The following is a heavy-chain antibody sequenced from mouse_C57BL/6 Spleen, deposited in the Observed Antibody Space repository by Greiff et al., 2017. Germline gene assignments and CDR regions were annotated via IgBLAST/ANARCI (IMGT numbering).Heavy chain of an antibody. D-gene: IGHD1-1*01. CDR2: ISDGGSYT. CDR1: GFTFSSYA. CDR3: ARDTYGSCPDYYFDC. Sequence: DVMLVESGGGLVKPGGSLKLSCAASGFTFSSYAMSWVRQTPEKRLEWVATISDGGSYTYYPDNVKGRFTISRDNAKNNLYLQMSHLKSENTAMYYYARDTYGSCPDYYFDCRGPGTTLTVSS. J-gene: IGHJ2*01. V-gene: IGHV5-4*01.